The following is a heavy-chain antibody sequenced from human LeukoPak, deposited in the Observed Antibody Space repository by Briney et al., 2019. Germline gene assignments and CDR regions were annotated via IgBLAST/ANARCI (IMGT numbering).Heavy chain of an antibody. CDR3: GKDSSYGTNAMQV. V-gene: IGHV3-30*18. CDR2: TLYDGSNK. Sequence: GGSLRLFCAACGFTFNLYSLHGVRQAPGKGLEWVAVTLYDGSNKYYADSVKGRFTISRDNSKNTLYLQMNSLRVEDTAVYYCGKDSSYGTNAMQVGGKGTTVTVSS. D-gene: IGHD1-1*01. CDR1: GFTFNLYS. J-gene: IGHJ6*04.